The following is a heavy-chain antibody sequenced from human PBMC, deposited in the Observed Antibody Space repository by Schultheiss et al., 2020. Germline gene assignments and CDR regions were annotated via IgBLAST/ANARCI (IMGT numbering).Heavy chain of an antibody. CDR2: IYYSGST. J-gene: IGHJ6*02. D-gene: IGHD6-19*01. CDR3: ARGSDGSGWYYYYYYGMDV. V-gene: IGHV4-59*01. CDR1: GGSISSYY. Sequence: SETLSLTCTVSGGSISSYYWSWIRQPPGKGLEWIGYIYYSGSTYYNPSLKSRVTMSVDTSKNQISLEVRSVTSADTAVYYCARGSDGSGWYYYYYYGMDVWGQGTTVTVSS.